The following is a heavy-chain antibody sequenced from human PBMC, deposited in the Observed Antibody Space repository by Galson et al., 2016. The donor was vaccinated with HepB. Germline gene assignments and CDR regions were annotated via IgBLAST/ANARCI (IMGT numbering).Heavy chain of an antibody. V-gene: IGHV3-20*01. Sequence: SLRMSCAVSGFTFDAYCITWVSQGPGTGLELVPGIKWCGDCTAYADSVKGRFTMYRDDARNSLYLQMSSLRVEDTALYQCARGVVGSGMDVWGQGTTVTVSS. CDR3: ARGVVGSGMDV. D-gene: IGHD3-10*01. CDR2: IKWCGDCT. J-gene: IGHJ6*02. CDR1: GFTFDAYC.